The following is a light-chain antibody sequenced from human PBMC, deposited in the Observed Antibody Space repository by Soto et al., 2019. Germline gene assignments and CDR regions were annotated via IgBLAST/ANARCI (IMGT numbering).Light chain of an antibody. CDR2: KAS. V-gene: IGKV1-5*03. J-gene: IGKJ2*01. CDR1: QRISIW. CDR3: QQYNSYPYT. Sequence: DIHMTQSPSTLSASVGARVTITFRASQRISIWLAWYQQKPGKAPKLLIYKASSLESGVPSRFSGSGSGTEFTLTISSLQPDDFATYYCQQYNSYPYTFGQGTKLEIK.